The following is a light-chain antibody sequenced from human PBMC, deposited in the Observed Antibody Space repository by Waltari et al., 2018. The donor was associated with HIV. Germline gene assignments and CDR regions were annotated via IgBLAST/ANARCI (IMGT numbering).Light chain of an antibody. J-gene: IGLJ3*02. V-gene: IGLV1-47*01. Sequence: QSVLPQPPSASGTPGQRVTISCSGSSSNIGSNYVYWYQQLPGTAPKLLIYTNNQRPSGVPDRFSGSKSGTSASLAISGLRSEDEADYYCAAWDDSLWVFGGGTKLTVL. CDR1: SSNIGSNY. CDR2: TNN. CDR3: AAWDDSLWV.